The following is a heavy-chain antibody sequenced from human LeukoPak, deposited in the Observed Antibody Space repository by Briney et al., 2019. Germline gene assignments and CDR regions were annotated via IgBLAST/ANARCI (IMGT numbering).Heavy chain of an antibody. Sequence: PGGSLRLSCAASGFTFSSYAMSWVRQAPGKGLEWVSAISGSGGSTYYADSVRGRFTISRDNSKNTLYLQMSSLRAEDTAVYYCAKGERKAAAGTSFDYWGQGTLVTVSS. V-gene: IGHV3-23*01. J-gene: IGHJ4*02. CDR3: AKGERKAAAGTSFDY. D-gene: IGHD6-13*01. CDR1: GFTFSSYA. CDR2: ISGSGGST.